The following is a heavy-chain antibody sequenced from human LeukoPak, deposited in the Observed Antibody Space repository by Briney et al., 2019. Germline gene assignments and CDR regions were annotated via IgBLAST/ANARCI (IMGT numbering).Heavy chain of an antibody. CDR3: ARILAAAGTGAAFDI. V-gene: IGHV4-4*07. Sequence: PSETLSLTCTVSGGSISSYYWSWIRQPAGKGLEWIGRIYTSGSTNYNPSLKSRVTMSVDTSKDQFSLKLSSVTAADTAVYYCARILAAAGTGAAFDIWGQGTMVTVSS. CDR1: GGSISSYY. D-gene: IGHD6-13*01. CDR2: IYTSGST. J-gene: IGHJ3*02.